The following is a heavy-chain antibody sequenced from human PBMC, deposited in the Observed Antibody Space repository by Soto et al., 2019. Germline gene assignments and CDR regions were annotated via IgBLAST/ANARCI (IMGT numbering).Heavy chain of an antibody. CDR3: ARLEKSSVVAATLLDY. D-gene: IGHD2-15*01. V-gene: IGHV4-39*01. CDR2: IYYSGST. J-gene: IGHJ4*02. CDR1: GGSISSSSYY. Sequence: SETLSLTCTVSGGSISSSSYYWGWIRQPPGKGLEWIGSIYYSGSTYYNPSLKSRVTISVDTSKNQFSLKLSSVTAADTAVYYCARLEKSSVVAATLLDYWGQGTLVTVSS.